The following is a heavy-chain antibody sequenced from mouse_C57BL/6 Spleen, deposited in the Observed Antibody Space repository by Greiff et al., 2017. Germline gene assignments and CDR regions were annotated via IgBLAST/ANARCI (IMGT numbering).Heavy chain of an antibody. CDR1: GYTFTSYW. Sequence: QVQLQQPGAELVMPGASVKLSCKASGYTFTSYWMHWVKQRPGQGLEWIGEIDPSDSYTNYNQKFKGKSTLTVDKSSSTAYMQLSSLTSEASAVYYCARIGSSGHYFDYWGQGTTLTVSS. J-gene: IGHJ2*01. CDR2: IDPSDSYT. D-gene: IGHD3-2*02. V-gene: IGHV1-69*01. CDR3: ARIGSSGHYFDY.